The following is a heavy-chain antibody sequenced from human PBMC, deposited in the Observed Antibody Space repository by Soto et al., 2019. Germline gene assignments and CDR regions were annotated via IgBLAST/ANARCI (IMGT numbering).Heavy chain of an antibody. D-gene: IGHD3-9*01. Sequence: QVDLVESGGGVVQPGRSLRLSCAASGFPFSNYAMHWVRQAPGKGLEWVTVISADGGVEFYTDSVKGRFTISRDNVNSVLFLQMNSLTDEDTAVYYCAREGLVGTPRYFDSWGRGILVTVSS. CDR2: ISADGGVE. CDR3: AREGLVGTPRYFDS. V-gene: IGHV3-30-3*01. J-gene: IGHJ1*01. CDR1: GFPFSNYA.